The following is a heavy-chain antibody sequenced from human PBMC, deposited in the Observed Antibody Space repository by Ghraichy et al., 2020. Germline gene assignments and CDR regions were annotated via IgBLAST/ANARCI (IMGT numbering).Heavy chain of an antibody. CDR1: GGSISSYY. D-gene: IGHD3-16*02. J-gene: IGHJ4*02. CDR2: IYYSGST. Sequence: SQTLSLTCTVSGGSISSYYWSWIRQPPGKGLEWIGYIYYSGSTNYNPSLKSRVTISVDTSKNQFSLKLSSVTAADTAVYYGASAFGGVIAPFDYWGQGTLVTVSS. CDR3: ASAFGGVIAPFDY. V-gene: IGHV4-59*01.